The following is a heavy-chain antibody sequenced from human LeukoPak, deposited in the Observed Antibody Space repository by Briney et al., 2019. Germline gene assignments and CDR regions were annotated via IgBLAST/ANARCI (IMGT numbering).Heavy chain of an antibody. D-gene: IGHD3-22*01. CDR3: ARESNYHDSLGYNWFDP. J-gene: IGHJ5*02. Sequence: SETLSLTCTVSGASIKRDYWSWLRQTPGKGMERIGYIHYTGSTNYNPSLKSRVTISLDTSKNQFSLKLSSVTAADTAVYYCARESNYHDSLGYNWFDPWGQGTLVTVSS. CDR1: GASIKRDY. V-gene: IGHV4-59*01. CDR2: IHYTGST.